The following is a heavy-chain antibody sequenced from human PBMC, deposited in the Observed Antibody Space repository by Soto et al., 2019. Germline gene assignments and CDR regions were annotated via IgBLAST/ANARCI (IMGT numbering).Heavy chain of an antibody. J-gene: IGHJ5*02. CDR2: ISYDGSNK. Sequence: GGSLRLSCAASGFTFSNYAIHWVGQAPGKGLEGVAVISYDGSNKYYTDSLKGRFTISRDNSKNTLYLQMNSLRAEDTAVYYCARDSELAYCGGDCHSNWFDPWGQGTLVTVSS. CDR3: ARDSELAYCGGDCHSNWFDP. CDR1: GFTFSNYA. V-gene: IGHV3-30-3*01. D-gene: IGHD2-21*02.